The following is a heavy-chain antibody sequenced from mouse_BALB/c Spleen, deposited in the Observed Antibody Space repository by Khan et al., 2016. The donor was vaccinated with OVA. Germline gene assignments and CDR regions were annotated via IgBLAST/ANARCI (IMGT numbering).Heavy chain of an antibody. CDR1: GFSLTRYG. V-gene: IGHV2-3*01. D-gene: IGHD2-4*01. CDR2: IWGDGST. Sequence: QVQLKQSGPGLVAPSQSLSITCTVSGFSLTRYGISWVRQPPGKGLEWLGVIWGDGSTNYHSALISRLSISQDSSKSQVFLKLNSLQTDDTATYYCASVMITEGYYAMDYWGQGTSVTVSS. J-gene: IGHJ4*01. CDR3: ASVMITEGYYAMDY.